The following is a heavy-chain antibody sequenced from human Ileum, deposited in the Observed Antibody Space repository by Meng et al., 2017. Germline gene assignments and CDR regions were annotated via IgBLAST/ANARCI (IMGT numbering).Heavy chain of an antibody. J-gene: IGHJ4*02. CDR2: ITAGKSNT. Sequence: QAEDGRSWAGVMKPGGYMKCSVKAVGVTVGSYCSNWVRQAPGEGLEWIGWITAGKSNTKYSHKFQGRVTITRDTSARAVYMELCNLKFEDTAVYYCARDMPYSSGSFDYWGQGTLVTVSS. CDR3: ARDMPYSSGSFDY. D-gene: IGHD3-10*01. V-gene: IGHV1-3*01. CDR1: GVTVGSYC.